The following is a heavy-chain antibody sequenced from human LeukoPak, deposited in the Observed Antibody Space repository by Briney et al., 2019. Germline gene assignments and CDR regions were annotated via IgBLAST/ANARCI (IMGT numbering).Heavy chain of an antibody. CDR1: GGSISTYY. CDR2: IYSSGGT. D-gene: IGHD6-13*01. CDR3: ARRSWYVDY. J-gene: IGHJ4*02. Sequence: PSETLSLTCTVSGGSISTYYWSWIRQPPGKGLEWIGYIYSSGGTNYNPSLKSRVTISEVTSKNQISLKLKSVTAADTAVYYCARRSWYVDYWGQGTLVTVSS. V-gene: IGHV4-59*08.